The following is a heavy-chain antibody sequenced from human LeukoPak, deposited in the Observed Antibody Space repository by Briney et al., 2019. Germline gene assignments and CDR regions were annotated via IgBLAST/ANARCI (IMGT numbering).Heavy chain of an antibody. V-gene: IGHV4-39*01. J-gene: IGHJ2*01. D-gene: IGHD3-9*01. Sequence: SETLSLTCTVSGGSISSSSYYWGWIRQPPGKGLEWIGSIYYSGSTYYNPSLKSRVTISVDTSKNQFSLKLSSVTAADTAVYYCARGFPLRYFDWLSSSGYFDLWGRGTLVTVSS. CDR1: GGSISSSSYY. CDR2: IYYSGST. CDR3: ARGFPLRYFDWLSSSGYFDL.